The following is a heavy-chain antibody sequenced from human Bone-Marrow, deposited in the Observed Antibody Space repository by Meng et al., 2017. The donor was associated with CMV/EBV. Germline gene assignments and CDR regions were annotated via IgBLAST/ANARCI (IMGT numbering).Heavy chain of an antibody. CDR1: GFTFSSYW. J-gene: IGHJ3*02. Sequence: GESLKISCAASGFTFSSYWMSWVRQAPGKGLEWVANIKQDGSEKYYVDSVKGRFTISRDNAKNSLYLQMNSLRAEDTAVYYCARDPLRFLEWLDAFDNWGQGTMVTVSS. CDR3: ARDPLRFLEWLDAFDN. V-gene: IGHV3-7*01. CDR2: IKQDGSEK. D-gene: IGHD3-3*01.